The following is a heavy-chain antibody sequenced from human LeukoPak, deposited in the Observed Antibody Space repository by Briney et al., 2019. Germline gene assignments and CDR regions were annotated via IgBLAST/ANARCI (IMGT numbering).Heavy chain of an antibody. Sequence: PSETLSLTCTVSGGSISTYYWSWIRQPPGKGLEWIGYIFYSGSTNYNPSLKSRVTVSVDTSKNQFSLKLSSVTAADTAVYYCARDYLGGFDIWGQGTLVTVSS. CDR2: IFYSGST. J-gene: IGHJ3*02. V-gene: IGHV4-59*12. CDR3: ARDYLGGFDI. D-gene: IGHD4-23*01. CDR1: GGSISTYY.